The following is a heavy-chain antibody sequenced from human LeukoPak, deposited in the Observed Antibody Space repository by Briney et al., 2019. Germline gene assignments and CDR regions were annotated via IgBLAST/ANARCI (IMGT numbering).Heavy chain of an antibody. J-gene: IGHJ4*02. CDR3: ARGTGEGYTYGRYYFDY. Sequence: ASVKVSCKASGYTFTSYYMHWVRQAPGQGLEWMGIINPSGGSTSYAQKFQGRVTMTRDMSTGTVYMELSSLRSDDTAVYYCARGTGEGYTYGRYYFDYWGQGTLVTVSS. V-gene: IGHV1-46*01. D-gene: IGHD5-18*01. CDR1: GYTFTSYY. CDR2: INPSGGST.